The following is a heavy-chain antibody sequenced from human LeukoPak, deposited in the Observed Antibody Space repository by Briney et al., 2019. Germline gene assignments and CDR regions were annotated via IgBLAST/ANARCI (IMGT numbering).Heavy chain of an antibody. Sequence: GGSLRLSCAASGFTFSSYSMNWVRQAPGKGLEWVSSISSSSSYIYYADSVKGRFTISRDNARNSLFLQMNSLRAEDTAVYYCARSRTVTRYFDFWGQGTLVTVSS. CDR3: ARSRTVTRYFDF. CDR2: ISSSSSYI. V-gene: IGHV3-21*01. CDR1: GFTFSSYS. D-gene: IGHD4-17*01. J-gene: IGHJ4*02.